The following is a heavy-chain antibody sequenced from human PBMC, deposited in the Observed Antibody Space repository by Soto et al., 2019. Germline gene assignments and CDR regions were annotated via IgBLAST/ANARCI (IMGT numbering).Heavy chain of an antibody. D-gene: IGHD3-22*01. CDR1: GYTFTGYY. CDR3: AGFTYYYDSSGSPGAFDI. Sequence: QVQLVQSGAEVKKPGASVKVSCKASGYTFTGYYMHWVRQAPGQGLEWMGWINPNSGGTNYAQKFQGRVTMTRDTSISTAYMELRRLRSDDTAVYYCAGFTYYYDSSGSPGAFDIWGQGTMVTVSS. J-gene: IGHJ3*02. V-gene: IGHV1-2*02. CDR2: INPNSGGT.